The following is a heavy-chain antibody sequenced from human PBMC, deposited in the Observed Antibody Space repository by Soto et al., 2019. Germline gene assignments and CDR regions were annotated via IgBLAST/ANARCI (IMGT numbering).Heavy chain of an antibody. J-gene: IGHJ4*02. Sequence: ASVKVSCKASGYTFTSYYMHWVRQAPGQGLEWMGWINPNSGGTNYAQKFQGRVTMTRDTSISTAYMELSRLRSDDTAVYYCASLCSGGSYYSDIWGQGTLVTVSS. V-gene: IGHV1-2*02. CDR2: INPNSGGT. CDR1: GYTFTSYY. D-gene: IGHD2-15*01. CDR3: ASLCSGGSYYSDI.